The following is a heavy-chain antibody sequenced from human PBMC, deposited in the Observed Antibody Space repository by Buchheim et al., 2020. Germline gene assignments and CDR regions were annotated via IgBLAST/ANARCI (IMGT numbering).Heavy chain of an antibody. Sequence: QVQLVESGGGVVQPGRSLRLSCAASGFTFSTYAMHWVRQAPGKGLAWVAVISYDGSNKYYADSVRGRFTISRDTSKNTLYLQMNSLRAGDTAVYYCARDLNSSYYYSGMDVWGQGTT. CDR2: ISYDGSNK. V-gene: IGHV3-30-3*01. CDR1: GFTFSTYA. D-gene: IGHD4-23*01. CDR3: ARDLNSSYYYSGMDV. J-gene: IGHJ6*02.